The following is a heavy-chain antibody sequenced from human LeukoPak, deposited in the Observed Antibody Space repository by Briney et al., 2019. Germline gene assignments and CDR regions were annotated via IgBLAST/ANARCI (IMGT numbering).Heavy chain of an antibody. J-gene: IGHJ4*02. CDR2: IYGGGST. D-gene: IGHD6-13*01. CDR1: GFTVSSNY. Sequence: GGSPRLSCAASGFTVSSNYMSWVRQAPGKGLEWVSVIYGGGSTYYADSVKGRFTISRDSSKNTLYLQMNSLRAEDTAVYYCARDRGIAAAMDYWGQGTLVTVSS. V-gene: IGHV3-53*01. CDR3: ARDRGIAAAMDY.